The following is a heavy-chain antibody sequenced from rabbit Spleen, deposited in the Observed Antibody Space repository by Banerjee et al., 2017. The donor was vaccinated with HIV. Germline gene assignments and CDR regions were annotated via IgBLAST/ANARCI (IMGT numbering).Heavy chain of an antibody. CDR3: ARDTGSSFSSYGMDL. CDR2: IYAGSSDST. J-gene: IGHJ6*01. V-gene: IGHV1S40*01. Sequence: QSLEESGGDLVKPGAALTLTCTASGFSFSDIYYMCWVRQTPGKGLEWIASIYAGSSDSTYSATWARGRFTISKTSSTTVTLQMTSLTVADTATYFCARDTGSSFSSYGMDLWGPGTWSPS. D-gene: IGHD8-1*01. CDR1: GFSFSDIYY.